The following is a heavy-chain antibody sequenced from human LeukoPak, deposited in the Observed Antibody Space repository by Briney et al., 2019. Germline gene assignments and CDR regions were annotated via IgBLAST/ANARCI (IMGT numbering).Heavy chain of an antibody. CDR3: ARVGIVGATPFDY. J-gene: IGHJ4*02. CDR1: GFTFSSYE. D-gene: IGHD1-26*01. Sequence: PGGSLRLSCAASGFTFSSYEMNWVRQAPGKGLEWVSYISSSGSTIYYADSVKGRFTISRDNAKNSLYLQMNSLRAEDTAVYYCARVGIVGATPFDYWGQGTLVTVSS. CDR2: ISSSGSTI. V-gene: IGHV3-48*03.